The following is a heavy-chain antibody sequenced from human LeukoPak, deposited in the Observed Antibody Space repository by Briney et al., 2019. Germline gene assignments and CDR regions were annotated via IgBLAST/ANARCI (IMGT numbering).Heavy chain of an antibody. CDR1: GFTFSSYA. CDR3: ARDQGDDILTGLDY. Sequence: GESLRLSFAASGFTFSSYAMHWVRQAPGKGLEWVAVISYDGSNKYYAGSVKGRFTISRDNSKNTLYLQMNSLRAEDTAVYYCARDQGDDILTGLDYWGQGTLVTVSS. D-gene: IGHD3-9*01. J-gene: IGHJ4*02. V-gene: IGHV3-30*04. CDR2: ISYDGSNK.